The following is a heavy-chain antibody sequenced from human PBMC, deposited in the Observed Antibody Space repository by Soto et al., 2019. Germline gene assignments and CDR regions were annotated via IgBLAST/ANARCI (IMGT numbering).Heavy chain of an antibody. CDR3: ARGSCSSASCYTRDY. J-gene: IGHJ4*02. CDR1: GDTIGSYY. V-gene: IGHV4-59*01. CDR2: IYFTGST. Sequence: SETLCLTCTVSGDTIGSYYWSWIRQPPGKGLEWIGYIYFTGSTNYNPSLKSRVTISVDTSKNQFSLKLSSVTAADTAVYYCARGSCSSASCYTRDYWGQGTLVTVSS. D-gene: IGHD2-2*02.